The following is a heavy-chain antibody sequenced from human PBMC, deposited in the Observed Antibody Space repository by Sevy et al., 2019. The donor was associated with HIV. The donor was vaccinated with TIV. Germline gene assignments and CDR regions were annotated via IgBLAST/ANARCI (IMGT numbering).Heavy chain of an antibody. CDR2: IYTSGST. D-gene: IGHD6-19*01. CDR1: GGSISSGGYY. CDR3: ARASSSGWYNGWFDP. Sequence: SETLSLTCTVSGGSISSGGYYWSWIRQPAGKGLEWIGRIYTSGSTNYNPSLKSRVTISVDTSKNQFSLKLSSVTAADTAVYYCARASSSGWYNGWFDPWGQGTLVTVSS. J-gene: IGHJ5*02. V-gene: IGHV4-61*02.